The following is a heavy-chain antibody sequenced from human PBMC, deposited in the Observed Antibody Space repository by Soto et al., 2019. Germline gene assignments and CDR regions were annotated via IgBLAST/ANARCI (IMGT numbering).Heavy chain of an antibody. CDR2: IYYSGST. J-gene: IGHJ5*02. CDR3: ARDSSGDGYWFDP. CDR1: GGPISSGGYY. Sequence: SETLSLSFNVSGGPISSGGYYWSCIRKHPGKGLEWIWYIYYSGSTYYNPSLQSRVTISVYTSKNQLPLKLSSVTAADTAVYSCARDSSGDGYWFDPGAQGTLVTVSS. V-gene: IGHV4-31*03. D-gene: IGHD3-22*01.